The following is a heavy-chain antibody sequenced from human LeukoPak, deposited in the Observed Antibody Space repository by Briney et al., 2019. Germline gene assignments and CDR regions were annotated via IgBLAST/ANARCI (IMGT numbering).Heavy chain of an antibody. CDR2: INPNSGGT. Sequence: ASVKVSCKASGYTFTCYYMHWVRQAPGQGLEWMGWINPNSGGTNYAQKFQGRVTITRNTSISTAYMELSSLRSEDTAVYYCARWIAAAAHFDYWGQGTLVTVSS. CDR1: GYTFTCYY. CDR3: ARWIAAAAHFDY. J-gene: IGHJ4*02. V-gene: IGHV1-2*02. D-gene: IGHD6-13*01.